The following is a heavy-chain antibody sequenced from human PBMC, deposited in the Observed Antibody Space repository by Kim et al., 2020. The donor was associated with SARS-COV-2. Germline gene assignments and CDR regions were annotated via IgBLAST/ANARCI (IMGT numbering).Heavy chain of an antibody. V-gene: IGHV4-39*01. Sequence: SETLSLTCTVSGGSISSSSYYWGWIRQPPGKGLEWIGSIYYSGSTYYNPSLKSRVTISVDTSKNQFSLKLSSVTAADTAVYYCARSLDYYGSGSYSGYWGQGTLVTVSS. CDR2: IYYSGST. CDR1: GGSISSSSYY. D-gene: IGHD3-10*01. J-gene: IGHJ4*02. CDR3: ARSLDYYGSGSYSGY.